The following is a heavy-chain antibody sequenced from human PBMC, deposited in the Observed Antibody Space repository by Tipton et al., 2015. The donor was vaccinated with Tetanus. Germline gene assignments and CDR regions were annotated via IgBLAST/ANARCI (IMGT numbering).Heavy chain of an antibody. J-gene: IGHJ4*02. D-gene: IGHD1-26*01. CDR3: ARDIEEVGATKYFDY. CDR2: IYFNGST. Sequence: TLSLTCTVSGGSISAYYWSWIRQPPGKGLEWIGYIYFNGSTKYNPSLKSRVTISLDTSKNQFSLRLTSVTAADTAVYYCARDIEEVGATKYFDYWGQGTLVTVSS. V-gene: IGHV4-59*01. CDR1: GGSISAYY.